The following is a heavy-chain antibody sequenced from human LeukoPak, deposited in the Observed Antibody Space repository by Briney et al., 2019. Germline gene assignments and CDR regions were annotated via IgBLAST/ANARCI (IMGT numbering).Heavy chain of an antibody. Sequence: SSETLSLTCTVSGGSISSSSYYWGWIRQPPGKGLEWIGSIYYSGSTYYNPSLKSRVTISVDTSKNQFSLKLSSVTAADTAVYYCARDRPRGSVMAFDYWGQGTLVTVSS. CDR2: IYYSGST. V-gene: IGHV4-39*07. CDR3: ARDRPRGSVMAFDY. D-gene: IGHD1-26*01. CDR1: GGSISSSSYY. J-gene: IGHJ4*02.